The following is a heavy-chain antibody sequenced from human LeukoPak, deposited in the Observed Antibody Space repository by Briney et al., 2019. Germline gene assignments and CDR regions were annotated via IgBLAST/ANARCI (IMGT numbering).Heavy chain of an antibody. V-gene: IGHV3-21*01. CDR1: GFTFSSYS. J-gene: IGHJ4*02. CDR3: ARDRAEGYSYGFFIGYFDY. CDR2: ISSTSSHI. D-gene: IGHD5-18*01. Sequence: GGSLRLSCAASGFTFSSYSMSWVRQAPGKGLEWVSSISSTSSHIYYADSVKGRFTISRDNAKNSLYLQMNSLRAEDTAVYYCARDRAEGYSYGFFIGYFDYWGQGTLVTVSS.